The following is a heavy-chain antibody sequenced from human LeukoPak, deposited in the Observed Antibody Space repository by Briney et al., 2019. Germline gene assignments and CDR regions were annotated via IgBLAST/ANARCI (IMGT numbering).Heavy chain of an antibody. Sequence: ASVKVSCKASGYTSTSYAMNWVRQAPGQGLEWMGWINTNTGNPTYAQGFTGRFVFSLDTSVSTAYLQISSLKAEDTAVYYCARGESIVVVSTGDYWGQGTLVTVSS. CDR2: INTNTGNP. CDR1: GYTSTSYA. CDR3: ARGESIVVVSTGDY. V-gene: IGHV7-4-1*02. D-gene: IGHD3-22*01. J-gene: IGHJ4*02.